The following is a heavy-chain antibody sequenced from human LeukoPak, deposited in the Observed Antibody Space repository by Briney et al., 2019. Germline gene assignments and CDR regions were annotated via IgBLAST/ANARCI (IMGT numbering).Heavy chain of an antibody. CDR3: ARDGIPAARKGYYYYYGMDV. J-gene: IGHJ6*02. D-gene: IGHD6-13*01. V-gene: IGHV4-59*12. CDR2: IYYSGST. Sequence: PSETLSLTCTVSGGSMSSYYWSWIRQPPGKGLEWIGYIYYSGSTKYNPSLKSRVTMSVDTSKNQFSLKVSSVTAADTAVYYCARDGIPAARKGYYYYYGMDVRGQGTTVTVSS. CDR1: GGSMSSYY.